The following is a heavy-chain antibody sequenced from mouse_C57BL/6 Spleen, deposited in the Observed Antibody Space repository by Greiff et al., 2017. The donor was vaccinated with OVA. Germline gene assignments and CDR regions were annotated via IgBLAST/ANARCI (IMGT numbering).Heavy chain of an antibody. CDR2: INPYNGGT. CDR1: GYTFTDYY. J-gene: IGHJ2*01. V-gene: IGHV1-19*01. CDR3: ARTRGGNDY. D-gene: IGHD1-1*02. Sequence: EVKLQQSGPVLVKPGASVKMSCKASGYTFTDYYMNWVKQSHGKSLEWIGVINPYNGGTSYNQKFKGKATLTVDKSSSTAYMELNSLTSEDSAVFYCARTRGGNDYWGQGTTLTVSS.